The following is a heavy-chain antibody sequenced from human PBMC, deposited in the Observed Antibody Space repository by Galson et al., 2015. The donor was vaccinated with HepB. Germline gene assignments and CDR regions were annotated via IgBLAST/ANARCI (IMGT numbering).Heavy chain of an antibody. J-gene: IGHJ4*02. CDR2: IRYDGSNK. D-gene: IGHD3-10*01. V-gene: IGHV3-30*02. CDR3: AKDLATMVLEPLGGVDY. CDR1: GFTFSSYG. Sequence: SLRLSCAASGFTFSSYGMHWVRQAPGKGLEWVAFIRYDGSNKYYADSVKGRFTISRDNSKNTLYLQMNSLRAEDTAVYYCAKDLATMVLEPLGGVDYWGQGTLVTVSS.